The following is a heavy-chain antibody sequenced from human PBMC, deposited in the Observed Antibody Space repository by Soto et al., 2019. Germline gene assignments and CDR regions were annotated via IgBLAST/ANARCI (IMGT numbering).Heavy chain of an antibody. CDR1: GFTFSNYA. CDR3: ATYSGNYERYGVYYGMDV. D-gene: IGHD1-26*01. J-gene: IGHJ6*02. Sequence: PGGSLRLSCAASGFTFSNYAISWVRQAPGKGLEWVSSISGSGGSTYYVDSVKGRFTISRDNSKNTLYLQMNSLRAEDTAVYYCATYSGNYERYGVYYGMDVWGQGTTVTVSS. V-gene: IGHV3-23*01. CDR2: ISGSGGST.